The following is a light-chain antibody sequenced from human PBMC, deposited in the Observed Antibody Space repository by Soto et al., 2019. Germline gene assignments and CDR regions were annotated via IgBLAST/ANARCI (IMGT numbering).Light chain of an antibody. Sequence: VVPQSPATLSVFPGETATLSCRASQSVSSDLAWYQQRPGQAPRLLIYGASTSATGIPARFRGSGSGTEFRLSISSLQSEDFATYYCQQYNTWHPKMAFGRGTKVEIK. J-gene: IGKJ1*01. V-gene: IGKV3-15*01. CDR1: QSVSSD. CDR2: GAS. CDR3: QQYNTWHPKMA.